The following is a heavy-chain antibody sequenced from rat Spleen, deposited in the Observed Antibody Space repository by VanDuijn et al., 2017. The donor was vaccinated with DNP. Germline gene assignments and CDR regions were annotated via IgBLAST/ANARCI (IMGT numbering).Heavy chain of an antibody. CDR3: ARIGDFHDGGDGDVLDA. V-gene: IGHV5-31*01. CDR1: GFTFNNYW. CDR2: ITGCSGTT. D-gene: IGHD1-12*02. J-gene: IGHJ4*01. Sequence: EVQLVESGGDLVQPGRSLKLSCVASGFTFNNYWMTWIRQVPGKGLEWIASITGCSGTTSYPDSVKGRFTISRDDAKNTLSLQMNSLRSEDTATYYCARIGDFHDGGDGDVLDAWGQGTSVTVSS.